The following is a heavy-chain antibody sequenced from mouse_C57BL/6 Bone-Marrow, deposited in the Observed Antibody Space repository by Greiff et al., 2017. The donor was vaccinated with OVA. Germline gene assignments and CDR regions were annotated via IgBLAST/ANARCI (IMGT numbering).Heavy chain of an antibody. Sequence: QVQLKQPGAELVKPGASVKLSCKASGYTFTSYWMHWVKQRPGRGLEWIGRIDPNSGGTKYNEKFKSKATLTVDKPSSTAYMQLSSLTSEDSAVYYCARYYYGSSRDYYAMDYWGQGTSVTVSS. CDR1: GYTFTSYW. D-gene: IGHD1-1*01. V-gene: IGHV1-72*01. CDR2: IDPNSGGT. J-gene: IGHJ4*01. CDR3: ARYYYGSSRDYYAMDY.